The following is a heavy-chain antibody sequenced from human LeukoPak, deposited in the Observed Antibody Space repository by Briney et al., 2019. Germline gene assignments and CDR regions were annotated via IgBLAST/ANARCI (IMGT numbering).Heavy chain of an antibody. V-gene: IGHV4-39*01. CDR1: GGSITTTYY. J-gene: IGHJ5*02. Sequence: SETLSLTCSVSGGSITTTYYWSWIRQPPGGGLEWIASLYHSGNSNYNPSLKSRVTMSVDTSNNQFSLQLTSMTAADTVIYYCTRHQTNFYGSGAPFDPWGQGTLVTVSS. D-gene: IGHD3-10*01. CDR2: LYHSGNS. CDR3: TRHQTNFYGSGAPFDP.